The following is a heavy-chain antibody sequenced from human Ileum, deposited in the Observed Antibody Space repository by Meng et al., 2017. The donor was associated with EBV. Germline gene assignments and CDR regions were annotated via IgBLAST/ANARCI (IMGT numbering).Heavy chain of an antibody. Sequence: QVHLQESGTGLVXPXXXXXLTXAXSGGSIISSKWWSWVRQAPGKGLEWIGEIYYDGTTNYNPSLKSRVTISVDKSKNHFSLNLTSVTAADTALYYCARDENMSQGPGSFDPWGQGILVTVSS. CDR2: IYYDGTT. J-gene: IGHJ5*02. CDR1: GGSIISSKW. CDR3: ARDENMSQGPGSFDP. V-gene: IGHV4-4*02. D-gene: IGHD3-10*01.